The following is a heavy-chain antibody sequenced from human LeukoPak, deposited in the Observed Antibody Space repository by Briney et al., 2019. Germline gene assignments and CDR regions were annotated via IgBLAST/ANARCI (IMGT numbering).Heavy chain of an antibody. CDR1: GNSVSNYA. Sequence: SVKVSCKASGNSVSNYAVSWVRQAPGQGFEWMGGIIPIFGTADYAQKFQGRVTITADQSTSTTYMALSSLKSEDTATYYCTTRACHAGGCSSSFYYYYGLHFWGQGTTVSVSS. CDR3: TTRACHAGGCSSSFYYYYGLHF. V-gene: IGHV1-69*13. J-gene: IGHJ6*02. CDR2: IIPIFGTA. D-gene: IGHD3-16*01.